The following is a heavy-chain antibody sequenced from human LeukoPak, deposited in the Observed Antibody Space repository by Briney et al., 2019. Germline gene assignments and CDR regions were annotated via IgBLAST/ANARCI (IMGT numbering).Heavy chain of an antibody. CDR2: IRYDGSNK. D-gene: IGHD3-22*01. J-gene: IGHJ4*02. CDR3: AKETYYYDSSGYHPIDY. Sequence: GGSLRLSYAASGFTFSSYGMHWVRQAPGKGLEWVAFIRYDGSNKYYADSVKGRFTISRDNSKNTLYLQMNSLRAEDTAVYYCAKETYYYDSSGYHPIDYWGQGTLVTVSS. V-gene: IGHV3-30*02. CDR1: GFTFSSYG.